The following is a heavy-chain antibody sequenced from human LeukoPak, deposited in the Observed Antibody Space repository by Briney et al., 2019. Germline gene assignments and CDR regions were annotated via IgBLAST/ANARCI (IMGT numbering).Heavy chain of an antibody. D-gene: IGHD4-17*01. J-gene: IGHJ4*02. Sequence: PGGSLRLSCAASGFTFSSYGMHWVRQAPGKGLEWVAFIRYDGGNKYYTDSVKGRFTISRDNSKNTLYLQMNSLRAEDTAVYYCAKTRGYGDYAILGYRGQGTLVTVSS. CDR3: AKTRGYGDYAILGY. CDR2: IRYDGGNK. CDR1: GFTFSSYG. V-gene: IGHV3-30*02.